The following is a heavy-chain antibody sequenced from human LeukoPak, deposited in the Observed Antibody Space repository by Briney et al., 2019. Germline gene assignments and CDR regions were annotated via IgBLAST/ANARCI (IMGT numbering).Heavy chain of an antibody. J-gene: IGHJ4*02. CDR3: ARDRYSISSLYDF. D-gene: IGHD6-6*01. CDR2: INPSGGST. Sequence: ASVQVSSQASGYAFTSYYIHWVRPAPGQGHEWMGIINPSGGSTTYAQKFQGRVTITRDTPTSTVYMVLSSLRSEDTAVYYCARDRYSISSLYDFWGQGTLVTVSS. CDR1: GYAFTSYY. V-gene: IGHV1-46*01.